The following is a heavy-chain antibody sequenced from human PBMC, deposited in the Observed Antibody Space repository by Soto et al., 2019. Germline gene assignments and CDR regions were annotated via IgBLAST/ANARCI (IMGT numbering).Heavy chain of an antibody. J-gene: IGHJ5*02. Sequence: QEQLVQSGAEVKKPGASVKVSCKTSGYTCTDYEINWVRQATGQGLEWIGWMNPNSGETGYAQKFQGRVTMTRSASLSTAYLELSSLRSEDTAVYYCARVAVAARPRWYNWFDPWGQGTLVTVSS. D-gene: IGHD2-15*01. CDR3: ARVAVAARPRWYNWFDP. V-gene: IGHV1-8*01. CDR2: MNPNSGET. CDR1: GYTCTDYE.